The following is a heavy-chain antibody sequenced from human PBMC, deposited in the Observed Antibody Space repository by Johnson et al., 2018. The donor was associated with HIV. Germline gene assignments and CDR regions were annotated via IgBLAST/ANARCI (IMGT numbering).Heavy chain of an antibody. V-gene: IGHV3-30*04. J-gene: IGHJ3*02. D-gene: IGHD3-22*01. CDR1: GFTFSSFA. CDR3: AKVSIVVGTRGAFDI. Sequence: VQLVESGGGVVQPGRSLRLSCEGSGFTFSSFAIHWVRQAPGKGLEWVALISYDGSNKYYADSVKGRFTISRDNSKNTLYLQMNSLIAEDTGVYYCAKVSIVVGTRGAFDIWGQGTMVTVSS. CDR2: ISYDGSNK.